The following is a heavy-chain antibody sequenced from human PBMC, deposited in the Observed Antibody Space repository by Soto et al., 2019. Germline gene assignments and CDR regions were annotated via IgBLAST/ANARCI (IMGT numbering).Heavy chain of an antibody. D-gene: IGHD2-15*01. CDR3: ARGGGWTFDY. J-gene: IGHJ4*02. Sequence: SETLSLTCPVSGDSNSPYYWSWIRQPPGKGLEWIGYIFYSGSTSYNPSLKSRVTISVDTSKNQFSLKLSSVTAADTAVYYCARGGGWTFDYWGQGTLVTVSS. CDR1: GDSNSPYY. V-gene: IGHV4-59*12. CDR2: IFYSGST.